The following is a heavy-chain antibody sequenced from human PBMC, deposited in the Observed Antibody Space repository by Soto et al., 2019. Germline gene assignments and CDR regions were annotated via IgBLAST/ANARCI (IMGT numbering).Heavy chain of an antibody. D-gene: IGHD3-10*01. J-gene: IGHJ6*02. CDR2: MNPNSGNT. V-gene: IGHV1-8*01. Sequence: SVKVSCKPSGYTLTSYDITWVRQATRQGLERMGWMNPNSGNTGYAQKFQGRVTMTRNTSISTAYMELSSLRSEDTAVYYCARGVTMVRGPTRYDDYGMDVWGQGTTVTVSS. CDR1: GYTLTSYD. CDR3: ARGVTMVRGPTRYDDYGMDV.